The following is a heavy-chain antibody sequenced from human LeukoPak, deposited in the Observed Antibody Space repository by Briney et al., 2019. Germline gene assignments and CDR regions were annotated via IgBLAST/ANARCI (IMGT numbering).Heavy chain of an antibody. Sequence: GGSLRLSCAASEFTLNSYWMTWVRQAPGKGLEWVANIKQDGSKKYYVDSVKGRITISRDNAKNSLYMQMNSLRAEDTAVYYCARVRDNSGFAYWGQGTLVTVSS. CDR3: ARVRDNSGFAY. D-gene: IGHD3-22*01. V-gene: IGHV3-7*05. J-gene: IGHJ4*02. CDR2: IKQDGSKK. CDR1: EFTLNSYW.